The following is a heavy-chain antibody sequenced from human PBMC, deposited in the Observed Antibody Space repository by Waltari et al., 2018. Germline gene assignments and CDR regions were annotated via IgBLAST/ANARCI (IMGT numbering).Heavy chain of an antibody. CDR1: GGSITNTKHY. CDR2: MSYLGAT. V-gene: IGHV4-39*01. D-gene: IGHD1-1*01. CDR3: ARYIGASVGTAAFDV. Sequence: QLQLQESGPGLVKPSETLSLTCSVSGGSITNTKHYWGWIRQPPGQGLEWIGTMSYLGATYSSPSLKSRVTISRDTSTNQLSLKLGSVTAADTAMYYCARYIGASVGTAAFDVWGQGTMVTVSS. J-gene: IGHJ3*01.